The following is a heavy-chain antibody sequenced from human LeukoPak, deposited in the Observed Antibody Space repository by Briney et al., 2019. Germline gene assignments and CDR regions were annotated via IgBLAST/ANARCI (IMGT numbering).Heavy chain of an antibody. Sequence: GESLKISCKGSGYSFTSYWIGWVRRMPGKGLEWMGIIYPGDSDTRYSPSFQGQVTISADKSINTAYLHWSTLKASDSATYYCARCGFSSEEYDYWGQGTLVTVSS. D-gene: IGHD5-18*01. CDR3: ARCGFSSEEYDY. J-gene: IGHJ4*02. CDR1: GYSFTSYW. CDR2: IYPGDSDT. V-gene: IGHV5-51*01.